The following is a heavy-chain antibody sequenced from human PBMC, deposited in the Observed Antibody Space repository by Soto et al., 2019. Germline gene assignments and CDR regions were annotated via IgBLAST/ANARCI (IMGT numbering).Heavy chain of an antibody. Sequence: SVKVSCKASGGTFRNHVFNWVRQAPGQGLEWMGGIIPIIGTPNYAQKFQGRVTITAGASTSTVYLEVSSLRSQDTAVYYCARDLEFRDGNISHLDYWGQGTLVTVS. D-gene: IGHD3-10*01. J-gene: IGHJ4*02. CDR2: IIPIIGTP. V-gene: IGHV1-69*13. CDR1: GGTFRNHV. CDR3: ARDLEFRDGNISHLDY.